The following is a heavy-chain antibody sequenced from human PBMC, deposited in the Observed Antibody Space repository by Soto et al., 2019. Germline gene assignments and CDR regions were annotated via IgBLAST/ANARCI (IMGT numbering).Heavy chain of an antibody. CDR2: IKEEGSEK. D-gene: IGHD6-6*01. CDR1: GFTFSSYW. V-gene: IGHV3-7*01. CDR3: ARGRKSSSPLYYFDY. Sequence: GGSLRLSCAASGFTFSSYWMSWVRQAPGKGLEWVANIKEEGSEKSYVDSVKGRFTISRDNSKNTLYLQMNSLRAEDTAVYYCARGRKSSSPLYYFDYWGQGTLVTVSS. J-gene: IGHJ4*02.